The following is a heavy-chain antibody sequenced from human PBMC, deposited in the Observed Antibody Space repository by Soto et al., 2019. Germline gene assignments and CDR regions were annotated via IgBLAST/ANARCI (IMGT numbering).Heavy chain of an antibody. CDR2: IYWDDDK. V-gene: IGHV2-5*02. Sequence: QITLKESGPTLVKPTQTLTLTCTFSGFSLSTSGVGVGWIRQPPGKALEWLALIYWDDDKRYSPSLKSRLTITKDTSKNQVVLTMLNMDAVDTATYYCARQTYHYISRSPPRFDYLGQGTLVPVSS. D-gene: IGHD3-16*01. CDR1: GFSLSTSGVG. J-gene: IGHJ4*02. CDR3: ARQTYHYISRSPPRFDY.